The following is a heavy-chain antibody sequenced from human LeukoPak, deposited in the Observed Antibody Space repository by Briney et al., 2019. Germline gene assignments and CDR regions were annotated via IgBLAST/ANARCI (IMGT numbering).Heavy chain of an antibody. Sequence: GGSLRLSCAASGFTFSNYAMNWVRQAPGKWLEWVSVMSGSGGSTDYADSVKGRFTISRDNSKNTVYLQMNSLRAEDTAIYFCAKDGAATIYYFAHWGQGTLVTVSS. J-gene: IGHJ4*02. CDR3: AKDGAATIYYFAH. CDR1: GFTFSNYA. V-gene: IGHV3-23*01. D-gene: IGHD5-12*01. CDR2: MSGSGGST.